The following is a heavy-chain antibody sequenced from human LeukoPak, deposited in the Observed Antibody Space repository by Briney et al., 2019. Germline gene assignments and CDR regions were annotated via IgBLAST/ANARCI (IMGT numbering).Heavy chain of an antibody. V-gene: IGHV4-59*12. J-gene: IGHJ6*03. D-gene: IGHD3-10*01. CDR2: IYYSGST. CDR3: ARRGVRGVYYYYYMDV. CDR1: GGSISSYY. Sequence: KPSETLSLTCTVSGGSISSYYWSWIRQPPGKGLEWIGYIYYSGSTNYNPSLKSRVTISVDTSKNQFSLKLSSVTAADTAVYYCARRGVRGVYYYYYMDVWGKGTTVTISS.